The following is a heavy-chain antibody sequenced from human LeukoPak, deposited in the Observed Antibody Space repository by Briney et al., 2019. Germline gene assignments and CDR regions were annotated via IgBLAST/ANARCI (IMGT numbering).Heavy chain of an antibody. J-gene: IGHJ4*02. D-gene: IGHD1-7*01. CDR2: NRRKAYRGTT. V-gene: IGHV3-49*04. Sequence: GGSLTLSCTASRFTFGDFAMICVREAPGKGRVGGGFNRRKAYRGTTEYAGSVKGRFTNSRDDSQSIAYLQMNSLKTEDTAVYYCTRGYNWNYGYFDNWGQGTLVTVSS. CDR3: TRGYNWNYGYFDN. CDR1: RFTFGDFA.